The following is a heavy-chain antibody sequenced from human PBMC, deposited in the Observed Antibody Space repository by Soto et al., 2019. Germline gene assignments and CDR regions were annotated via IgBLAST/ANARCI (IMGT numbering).Heavy chain of an antibody. CDR2: ISGTSVYI. Sequence: GGSLKLSFVASGFTFGNSKMNWVRQAPGKGLEWVSHISGTSVYIHYADSVKGRFTISRDNAKNSVYLQMDSLRVEDTAVYYCAREGALKPFSSWGQGALVTVSS. CDR3: AREGALKPFSS. V-gene: IGHV3-21*01. J-gene: IGHJ5*02. CDR1: GFTFGNSK.